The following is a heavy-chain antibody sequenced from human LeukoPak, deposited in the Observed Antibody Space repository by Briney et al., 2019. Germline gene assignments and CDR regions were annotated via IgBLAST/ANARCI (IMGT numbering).Heavy chain of an antibody. CDR2: ISDSGGST. Sequence: GGSLRLSCAASGFTFSTSAMNRVRQAPGKGLEWVSTISDSGGSTYYADSVKGRFTISRDKSKNTLYLQMNSLRADDTAVYYCAKTVGYNNPYYFDYWGQGTRVTVSS. V-gene: IGHV3-23*01. CDR3: AKTVGYNNPYYFDY. D-gene: IGHD5-24*01. CDR1: GFTFSTSA. J-gene: IGHJ4*02.